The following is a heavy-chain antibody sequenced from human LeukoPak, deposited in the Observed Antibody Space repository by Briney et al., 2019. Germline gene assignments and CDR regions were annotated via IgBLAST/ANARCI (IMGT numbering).Heavy chain of an antibody. J-gene: IGHJ4*02. D-gene: IGHD3-10*01. CDR3: SGGGSITVAGY. CDR2: INSDGSST. Sequence: GGSLRPSCAASGFTFSNSFMHWVRQAPAKGLVWVSRINSDGSSTNYADSVKGRFTISRDNAKNTLFLQMNSLRAEDSAVYYCSGGGSITVAGYWGQGTLVTVSS. V-gene: IGHV3-74*01. CDR1: GFTFSNSF.